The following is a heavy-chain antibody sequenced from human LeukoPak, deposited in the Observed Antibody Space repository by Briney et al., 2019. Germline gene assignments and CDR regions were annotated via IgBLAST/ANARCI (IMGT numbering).Heavy chain of an antibody. D-gene: IGHD6-19*01. J-gene: IGHJ4*02. V-gene: IGHV4-59*01. CDR1: GGSTSSYY. CDR3: ASSSGWSFDY. CDR2: IYYSGST. Sequence: SETLSLTCTVSGGSTSSYYWSWIRQPPGKGLEWIGYIYYSGSTNYNPSLKSRVTISVDTSKNQFSLKLSSVTAADTAVYYCASSSGWSFDYWGQGTLVTVSS.